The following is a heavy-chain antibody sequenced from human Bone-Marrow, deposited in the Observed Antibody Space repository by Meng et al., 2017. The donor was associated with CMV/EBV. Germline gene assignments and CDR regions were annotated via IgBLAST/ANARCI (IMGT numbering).Heavy chain of an antibody. Sequence: ASVKVSCKASRYTFTTYTMNWVRQAPGQGLEWMGGIIPIFGTANYAQKFQGRVTMTRDTSISTAYMELSRLRSDDTAVYYCARDSASWPSYYYYYYGMDVWGQGTTVTVSS. CDR2: IIPIFGTA. CDR1: RYTFTTYT. J-gene: IGHJ6*02. V-gene: IGHV1-2*02. CDR3: ARDSASWPSYYYYYYGMDV. D-gene: IGHD2-2*01.